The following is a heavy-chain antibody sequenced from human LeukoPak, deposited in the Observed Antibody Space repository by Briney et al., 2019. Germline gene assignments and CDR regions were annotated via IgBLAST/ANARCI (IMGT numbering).Heavy chain of an antibody. Sequence: SETLSLTCTVSGGSISSYYWSWIRQPPGKGLEWIGEINHSGSTNYNPSLKSRVTISVDTSKNQFSLKLSSVTAADTAVYYCARHGSSGYYYDAFDIWGQGTMVTVSS. V-gene: IGHV4-34*01. CDR3: ARHGSSGYYYDAFDI. D-gene: IGHD3-22*01. CDR2: INHSGST. J-gene: IGHJ3*02. CDR1: GGSISSYY.